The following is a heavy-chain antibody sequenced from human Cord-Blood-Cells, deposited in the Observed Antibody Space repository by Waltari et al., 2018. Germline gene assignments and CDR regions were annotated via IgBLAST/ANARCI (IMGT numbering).Heavy chain of an antibody. J-gene: IGHJ5*02. CDR3: ARVSIAARPGGFDP. CDR2: INAGNGNT. Sequence: QVQLVQSGAEVTKPGASVKVSCKASGYTFTSYAMHWVRHAPGQRLEWMGWINAGNGNTKYSQKFQGRVTITRDTSASTAYMELSSLRSEDTAVYYCARVSIAARPGGFDPWGQGTLVTVSS. CDR1: GYTFTSYA. D-gene: IGHD6-6*01. V-gene: IGHV1-3*01.